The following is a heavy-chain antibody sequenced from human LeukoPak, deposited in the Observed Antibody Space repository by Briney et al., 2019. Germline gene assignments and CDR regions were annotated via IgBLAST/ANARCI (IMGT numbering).Heavy chain of an antibody. J-gene: IGHJ4*02. D-gene: IGHD6-19*01. Sequence: LRLSCAASGFTFSSYEMNWIRQPPGKGLEWIGEINHSGSSNYNPSLKSRVTISVDTSKNQFSLKVSSVTAADTAVYYCARGDSSGWYYFDYWGQGTLVTVSS. V-gene: IGHV4-34*01. CDR2: INHSGSS. CDR1: GFTFSSYE. CDR3: ARGDSSGWYYFDY.